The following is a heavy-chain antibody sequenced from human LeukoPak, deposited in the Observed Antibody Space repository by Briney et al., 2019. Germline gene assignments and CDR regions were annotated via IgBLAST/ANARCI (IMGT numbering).Heavy chain of an antibody. J-gene: IGHJ4*02. D-gene: IGHD1-14*01. CDR2: VSGSGHST. CDR1: GFTFDNYA. CDR3: ARSNRGCIDY. Sequence: GGSLRLSCAASGFTFDNYAMTWVRQAPGKGLEWVSTVSGSGHSTDYAHSVKGQFTISRDNSKNTLYLQMNSLRAEDTAVYYCARSNRGCIDYWGQGTLVTVSS. V-gene: IGHV3-23*01.